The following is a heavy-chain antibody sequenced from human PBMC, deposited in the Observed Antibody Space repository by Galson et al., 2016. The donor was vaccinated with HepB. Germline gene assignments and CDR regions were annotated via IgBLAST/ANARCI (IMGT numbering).Heavy chain of an antibody. Sequence: PGQGLEWMGWIIASNGHTNYTQKLQGRVTMTTDTSTRTAYMELRSLRSDDTAVYYCARVQYHDFLTGYYVDYWGQGTLVTVSS. J-gene: IGHJ4*02. CDR3: ARVQYHDFLTGYYVDY. D-gene: IGHD3-9*01. V-gene: IGHV1-18*01. CDR2: IIASNGHT.